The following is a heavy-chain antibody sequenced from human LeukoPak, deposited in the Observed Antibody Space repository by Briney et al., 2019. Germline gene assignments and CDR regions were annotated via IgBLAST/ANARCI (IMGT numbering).Heavy chain of an antibody. CDR2: IYYSGST. V-gene: IGHV4-59*01. CDR3: ARAGSSWYYFDY. Sequence: SETLSLTCTVSGGSISSYYWSWIRQPPGKGLEWIGYIYYSGSTNYNPSLKSRVTISVDTSKNQFSLKLSSVTAADTAVYYCARAGSSWYYFDYWGQGTLVTVSS. D-gene: IGHD6-13*01. CDR1: GGSISSYY. J-gene: IGHJ4*02.